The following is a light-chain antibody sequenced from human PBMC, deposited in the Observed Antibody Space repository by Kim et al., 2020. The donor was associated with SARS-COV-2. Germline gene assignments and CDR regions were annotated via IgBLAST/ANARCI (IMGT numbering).Light chain of an antibody. Sequence: SYELTQPPSVSVAPGETASVTCGGSSIETKSVHWYQQKPGQAPVLVIYYDSDRPSGIPERFSGSNSGNTATLTISRVEAGDEADFYCQVWDSSSDHYVFGPWTKVTVL. CDR2: YDS. V-gene: IGLV3-21*04. J-gene: IGLJ1*01. CDR1: SIETKS. CDR3: QVWDSSSDHYV.